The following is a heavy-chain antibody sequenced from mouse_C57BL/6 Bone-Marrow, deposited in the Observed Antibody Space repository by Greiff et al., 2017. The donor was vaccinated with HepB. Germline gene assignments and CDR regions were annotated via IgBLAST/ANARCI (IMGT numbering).Heavy chain of an antibody. V-gene: IGHV3-6*01. CDR3: ARDSLGDGDYALYWYFDV. J-gene: IGHJ1*03. CDR2: ISYDGSN. CDR1: GYSITSGYY. D-gene: IGHD2-13*01. Sequence: DVQLQESGPGLVKPSQSLSLTCSVTGYSITSGYYWNWIRQFPGNKLEWMGYISYDGSNNYNPTLKNRISITRDTSKNQFFLKLNSVTTEDTATYYCARDSLGDGDYALYWYFDVWGTGTTVTVSS.